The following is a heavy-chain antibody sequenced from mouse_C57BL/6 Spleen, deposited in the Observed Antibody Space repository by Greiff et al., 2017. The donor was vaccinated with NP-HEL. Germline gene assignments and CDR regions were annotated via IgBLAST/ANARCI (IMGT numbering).Heavy chain of an antibody. CDR3: ARAYYYGSYYYAMDY. J-gene: IGHJ4*01. CDR2: ISSGSSTI. Sequence: EVQGVESGGGLVKPGGSLKLSCAASGFTFSDYGMHWVRQAPEKGLEWVAYISSGSSTIYYADTVKGRFTISRDNAKNTLFLQMTSLRSEDTAMYYCARAYYYGSYYYAMDYWGQGTSVTVSS. D-gene: IGHD1-1*01. CDR1: GFTFSDYG. V-gene: IGHV5-17*01.